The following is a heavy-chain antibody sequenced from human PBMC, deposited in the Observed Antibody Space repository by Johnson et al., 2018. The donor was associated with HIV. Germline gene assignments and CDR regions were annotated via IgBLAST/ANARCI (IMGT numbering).Heavy chain of an antibody. CDR1: GFSVSDSY. J-gene: IGHJ3*02. CDR2: ISSSGTTI. Sequence: QVQLVESGGGVVQPGGSLRLSCAASGFSVSDSYMSWVRQAPGKGLEWISYISSSGTTIYYADSVKGRFTISRDNAKNSLYLQMNSLRAEDTAFYYCARESILWGDTRLLEGAFDIWGQGTMVTVSS. V-gene: IGHV3-11*01. CDR3: ARESILWGDTRLLEGAFDI. D-gene: IGHD3-16*01.